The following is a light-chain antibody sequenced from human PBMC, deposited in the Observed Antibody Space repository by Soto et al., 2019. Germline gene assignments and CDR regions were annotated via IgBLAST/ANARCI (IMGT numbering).Light chain of an antibody. CDR2: GVS. CDR1: RRVSTTY. CDR3: QQCGSTPPYT. J-gene: IGKJ2*01. V-gene: IGKV3-20*01. Sequence: IVLTQSPGTLSLSLGERATLSCRASRRVSTTYLAWHQQKPGQAPRVLFYGVSRRAPGTPDRFTASGSGTDFTLTISRLEPEDFAVYYCQQCGSTPPYTFCHGTQLEIK.